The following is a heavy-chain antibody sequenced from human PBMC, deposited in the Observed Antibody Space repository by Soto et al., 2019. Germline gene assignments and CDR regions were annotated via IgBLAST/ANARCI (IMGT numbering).Heavy chain of an antibody. J-gene: IGHJ4*02. CDR2: IWYDGSNK. CDR3: ARDSIAAAGNLLFDY. CDR1: GFTFSSYG. D-gene: IGHD6-13*01. Sequence: GGSLRLSCAASGFTFSSYGMHWVRQAPGKGLEWVAVIWYDGSNKYYADSVKGRFTISRDNSKNTLYLQMNSLRAEDTAVYYCARDSIAAAGNLLFDYWGQGTLVTVSS. V-gene: IGHV3-33*01.